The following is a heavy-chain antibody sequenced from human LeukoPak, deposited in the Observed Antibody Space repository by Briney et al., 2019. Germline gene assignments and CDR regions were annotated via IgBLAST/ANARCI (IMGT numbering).Heavy chain of an antibody. V-gene: IGHV3-43*02. CDR1: GFTLDDYA. D-gene: IGHD3-22*01. CDR3: TKSTMTLRFDD. Sequence: GGSLRLSCAASGFTLDDYAMHWVRQAPGKGLEWVALISGGGDSTYYADSVKGRFTISRDNSKNSLYLQMNSLTTEDTALYYCTKSTMTLRFDDWGQGTLVTVSS. J-gene: IGHJ5*02. CDR2: ISGGGDST.